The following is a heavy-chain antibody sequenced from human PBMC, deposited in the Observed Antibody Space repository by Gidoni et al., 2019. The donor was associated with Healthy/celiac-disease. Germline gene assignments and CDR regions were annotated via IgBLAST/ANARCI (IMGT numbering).Heavy chain of an antibody. D-gene: IGHD3-3*01. Sequence: QVQLVESGGGVVQPGRSLRLSRAASVFTSSIYGMHWVRQAPGKGLEWVAVIWYDGSNKYYADSVKVRFTISRDNSKNTLYLQMNSLRAEDTAVYYCARSYYDFWSGYHPAAGPLDYWGQGTLVTVSS. V-gene: IGHV3-33*01. CDR2: IWYDGSNK. CDR3: ARSYYDFWSGYHPAAGPLDY. CDR1: VFTSSIYG. J-gene: IGHJ4*02.